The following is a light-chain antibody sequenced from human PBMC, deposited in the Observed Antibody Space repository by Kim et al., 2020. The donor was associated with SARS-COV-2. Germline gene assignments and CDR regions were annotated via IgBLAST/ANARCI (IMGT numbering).Light chain of an antibody. J-gene: IGLJ2*01. CDR3: NSRDSNDNVV. CDR2: GKN. CDR1: SLRSYY. Sequence: SSELTQDSAVSVALGQTVRITCQGDSLRSYYATWYQQKPGQAPILVIYGKNNRPSGIPDRVSGSSSGNTASLTITGTQAGDEADYYCNSRDSNDNVVFGGGTQLTVL. V-gene: IGLV3-19*01.